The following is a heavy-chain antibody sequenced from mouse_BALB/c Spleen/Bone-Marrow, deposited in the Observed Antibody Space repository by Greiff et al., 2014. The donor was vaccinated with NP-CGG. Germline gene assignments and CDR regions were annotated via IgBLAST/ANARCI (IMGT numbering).Heavy chain of an antibody. V-gene: IGHV5-6*01. D-gene: IGHD2-1*01. J-gene: IGHJ4*01. Sequence: DVQLVESGGDLVKPGGSLKLSCAASGFTFSKYGMSWVRQTPDKRLEWVANISSGGSYTYYPDSVKGRFTISRDNAKNTLYLQISSLKSEDTAMYYCARQYGNFGVMDYWGQGTSVTVSS. CDR3: ARQYGNFGVMDY. CDR1: GFTFSKYG. CDR2: ISSGGSYT.